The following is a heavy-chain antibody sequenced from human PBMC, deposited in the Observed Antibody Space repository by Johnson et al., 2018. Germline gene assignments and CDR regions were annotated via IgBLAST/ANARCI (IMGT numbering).Heavy chain of an antibody. D-gene: IGHD6-13*01. J-gene: IGHJ1*01. CDR1: GFTFTNAW. CDR3: AKDDHQQLGLPDFQH. V-gene: IGHV3-15*07. Sequence: LVESGGGVVQPGRSLRLSCAASGFTFTNAWMNWVRQAPGKGLEWVGRIKSKGDAGTTDYAAPVKGRFTISRDDSKNTLYLQMNSLRAEDTAVYYCAKDDHQQLGLPDFQHWGQGTLVTVSS. CDR2: IKSKGDAGTT.